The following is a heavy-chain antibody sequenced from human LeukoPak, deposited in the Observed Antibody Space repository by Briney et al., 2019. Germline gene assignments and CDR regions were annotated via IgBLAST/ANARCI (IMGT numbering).Heavy chain of an antibody. CDR1: GFTFSSYS. Sequence: GGSLTLYCAASGFTFSSYSMNWVRQAPGKGLEWVSSISSSSSYIYYADSVKGRFTISRDNAKNSLYLQMNSLRAEDTAVYYCARERSYCSGATCSLDLWGQGTLVTVSS. J-gene: IGHJ5*02. V-gene: IGHV3-21*01. CDR2: ISSSSSYI. CDR3: ARERSYCSGATCSLDL. D-gene: IGHD2-15*01.